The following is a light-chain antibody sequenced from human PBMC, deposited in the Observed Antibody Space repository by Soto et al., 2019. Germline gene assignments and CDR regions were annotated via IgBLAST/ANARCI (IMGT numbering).Light chain of an antibody. J-gene: IGKJ5*01. CDR2: AAS. CDR1: QGINTF. Sequence: IQLTQSPSSLSASVGDRVTITCRASQGINTFLAWYQQKAGKAPKLLIYAASTLQSGVPSRFSGSGSGTEFTLTITSLQPEDFATYYCQQVNSYPITFGQGTRLEI. CDR3: QQVNSYPIT. V-gene: IGKV1-9*01.